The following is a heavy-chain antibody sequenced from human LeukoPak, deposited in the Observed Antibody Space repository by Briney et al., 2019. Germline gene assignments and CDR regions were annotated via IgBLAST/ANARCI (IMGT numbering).Heavy chain of an antibody. V-gene: IGHV3-7*01. Sequence: GAPRLSCAASGSTFTSYWMSWVRQAPGKGLDWVANIKQDGSEKYYVDSVKGRFTISRDNAKNSLYLQMNSLRAEDTAVYFCARGGELNRMATSLDYWGQGTLVTVSS. D-gene: IGHD5-24*01. CDR1: GSTFTSYW. J-gene: IGHJ4*02. CDR3: ARGGELNRMATSLDY. CDR2: IKQDGSEK.